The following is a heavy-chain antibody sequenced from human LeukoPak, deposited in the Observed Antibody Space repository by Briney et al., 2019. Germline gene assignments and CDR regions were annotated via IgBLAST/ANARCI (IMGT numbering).Heavy chain of an antibody. CDR2: IYHSGST. V-gene: IGHV4-38-2*01. Sequence: SETLSLTCAVSGYSINSGYYWGWIRQPPGKGLEWIGSIYHSGSTYYNPSLKSRVTISVDTSKNQFSLKLSSVTAADTAVYYCARLPFPNWDTDYDYWGQGTLVTVSS. J-gene: IGHJ4*02. CDR1: GYSINSGYY. D-gene: IGHD1-1*01. CDR3: ARLPFPNWDTDYDY.